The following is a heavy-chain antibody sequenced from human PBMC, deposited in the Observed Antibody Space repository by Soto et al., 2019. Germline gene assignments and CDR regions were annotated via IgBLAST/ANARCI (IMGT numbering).Heavy chain of an antibody. Sequence: EVQLVESGGGLVQPGGSLKLSCAASGFTFSGSAMHWVRQASGKGLEWVGRIRSKANSYATAYAASVKGRFTISRDDAKTTAYLQRNSRKTADTAVYYSTSPRGYSNSSGRDNWFDPWGQGTLVTVSS. CDR3: TSPRGYSNSSGRDNWFDP. CDR2: IRSKANSYAT. CDR1: GFTFSGSA. J-gene: IGHJ5*02. V-gene: IGHV3-73*01. D-gene: IGHD6-6*01.